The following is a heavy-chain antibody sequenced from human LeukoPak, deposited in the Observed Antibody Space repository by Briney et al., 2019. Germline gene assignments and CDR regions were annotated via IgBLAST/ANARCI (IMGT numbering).Heavy chain of an antibody. D-gene: IGHD3-16*01. CDR2: IYYSGST. J-gene: IGHJ6*02. V-gene: IGHV4-59*01. CDR3: ARVIRYWGNYYIDYGMDF. CDR1: GVSISGYY. Sequence: SETLSLTCTVSGVSISGYYWSWIRQPPGKGLEWIGYIYYSGSTNYNPSLKSRVTISVDTSKNQFSLKLSSVTAADTAVYYCARVIRYWGNYYIDYGMDFWVQGTTVTVSS.